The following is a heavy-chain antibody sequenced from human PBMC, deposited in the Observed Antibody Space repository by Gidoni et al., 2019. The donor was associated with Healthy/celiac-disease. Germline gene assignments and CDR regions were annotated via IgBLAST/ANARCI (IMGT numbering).Heavy chain of an antibody. V-gene: IGHV3-48*03. Sequence: EVQLVESGGGLVQPGGSLRLSCAASGFTFSSYEMHWVRQAPGKGLEWVSYISSSGSTIYYADSVKGRFTISRDNAKNSLNLQMNSLRAEDTAVYYCARDFIVVVPAASRKDYYYGMDVWGQGTTVTVSS. D-gene: IGHD2-2*01. J-gene: IGHJ6*02. CDR2: ISSSGSTI. CDR1: GFTFSSYE. CDR3: ARDFIVVVPAASRKDYYYGMDV.